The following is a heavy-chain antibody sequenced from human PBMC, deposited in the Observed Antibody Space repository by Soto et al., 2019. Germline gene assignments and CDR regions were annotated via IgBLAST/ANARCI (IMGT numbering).Heavy chain of an antibody. J-gene: IGHJ6*02. Sequence: SETLSLTCTVSGGSISSGGYYWSWIRQHPGKGLEWIGYIYYSGSTYYNPSLKSRVTISVDTSKNQFSLKLSSVTAADTAVYYCARDTTLTTAYYYGMDVWGQGTTVTVSS. V-gene: IGHV4-31*03. CDR2: IYYSGST. D-gene: IGHD3-3*01. CDR3: ARDTTLTTAYYYGMDV. CDR1: GGSISSGGYY.